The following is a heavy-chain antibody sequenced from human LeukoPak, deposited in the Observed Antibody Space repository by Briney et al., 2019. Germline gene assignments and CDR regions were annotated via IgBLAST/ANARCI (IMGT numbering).Heavy chain of an antibody. V-gene: IGHV4-30-4*01. CDR2: IYYSGST. J-gene: IGHJ1*01. CDR3: AAADAAEYFQH. D-gene: IGHD2-15*01. Sequence: SQTLSLTCTVSGGSISSGDYYWSWIRQPPGTGLEWIGYIYYSGSTYYNPSLKSRVTISVDTSKNQFSLKLNSVTAADTAVYYCAAADAAEYFQHWGQGTLVTVSS. CDR1: GGSISSGDYY.